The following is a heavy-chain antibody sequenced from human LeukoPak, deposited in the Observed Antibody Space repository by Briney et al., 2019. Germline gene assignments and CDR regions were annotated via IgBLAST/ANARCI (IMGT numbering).Heavy chain of an antibody. CDR3: ARGTYDSSDYFTIDY. D-gene: IGHD3-22*01. CDR1: GGSISNYY. J-gene: IGHJ4*02. CDR2: IYGSGSP. Sequence: SETLSPTCTVSGGSISNYYWAWIRQPAGKGLEWIGRIYGSGSPNYNPSLNSRITISLDKSKNQFALELSSVTAADTAVYYCARGTYDSSDYFTIDYWGQGTLVTVSS. V-gene: IGHV4-4*07.